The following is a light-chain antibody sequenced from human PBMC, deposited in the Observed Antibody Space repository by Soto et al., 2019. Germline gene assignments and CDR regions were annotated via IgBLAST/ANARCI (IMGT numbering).Light chain of an antibody. Sequence: EFVLTQSPGKLSLSPGERATLSCRASQSISSSFLAWYQQKPGQAPRRLIYGASSRGTGIPDRFSGSGSGTDFTLTLRRLEPEDFAVYYCKQYGSSPPLTFGGGTKVEIK. CDR2: GAS. CDR1: QSISSSF. J-gene: IGKJ4*01. CDR3: KQYGSSPPLT. V-gene: IGKV3-20*01.